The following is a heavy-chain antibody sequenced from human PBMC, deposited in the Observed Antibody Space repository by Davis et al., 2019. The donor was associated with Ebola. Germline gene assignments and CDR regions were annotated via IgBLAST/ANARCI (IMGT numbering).Heavy chain of an antibody. V-gene: IGHV3-15*01. D-gene: IGHD2-2*01. CDR1: GFTFSDYA. Sequence: GGSLRLSCAASGFTFSDYAMNWVRQAPGKGLEWVGRIKGKTDGGTTDYAAPVRGRFTISRDDSKNMLYLQMNSLKTEDTAVYYCTTDVVPAATRGVYYYYYYMDVWGKGTTVTVSS. J-gene: IGHJ6*03. CDR2: IKGKTDGGTT. CDR3: TTDVVPAATRGVYYYYYYMDV.